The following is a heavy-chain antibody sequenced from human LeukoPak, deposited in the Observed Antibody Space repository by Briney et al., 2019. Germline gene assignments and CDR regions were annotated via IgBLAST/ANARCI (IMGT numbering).Heavy chain of an antibody. J-gene: IGHJ5*02. D-gene: IGHD3-10*01. Sequence: GGSLRLSCAASGFTFSSYGMHWVRQAPGKGLEWVAVIWCDGSNKYYADSVKGRFTISRDNSKNTLYLQMNSLRAEDTAVYYCARDAVRGVQAGWYNWFDPWGQGTLVTVSS. CDR2: IWCDGSNK. CDR3: ARDAVRGVQAGWYNWFDP. V-gene: IGHV3-33*01. CDR1: GFTFSSYG.